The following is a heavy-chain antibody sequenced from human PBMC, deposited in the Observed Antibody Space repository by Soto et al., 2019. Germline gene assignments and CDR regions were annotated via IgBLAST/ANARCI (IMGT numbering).Heavy chain of an antibody. CDR2: IFSNDEK. D-gene: IGHD6-13*01. CDR1: GFSLSNARMG. V-gene: IGHV2-26*01. Sequence: QVTLKESGPVLVKPTETLTLTCTVSGFSLSNARMGVSWIRQPPGKALEWLAHIFSNDEKSYSTSLKSRLTTSNDTSKSQVVLTMTNMHPVDTATYYFARIPRYSSSWYGMDVWGQGTTVTVSS. CDR3: ARIPRYSSSWYGMDV. J-gene: IGHJ6*02.